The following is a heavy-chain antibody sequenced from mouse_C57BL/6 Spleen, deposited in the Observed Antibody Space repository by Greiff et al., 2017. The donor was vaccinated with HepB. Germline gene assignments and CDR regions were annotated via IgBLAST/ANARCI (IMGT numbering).Heavy chain of an antibody. Sequence: EVQVVESGGGLVKPGGSLKLSCAASGFTFSSYAMSWVRQTPEKRLEWVATISDGGSYTYYPDNVKGRFTISRDNAKNNLYLQMSHLKSEDTAMYYCAREIYYDYPFAYWGQGTLVTVSA. D-gene: IGHD2-4*01. V-gene: IGHV5-4*01. CDR1: GFTFSSYA. CDR2: ISDGGSYT. J-gene: IGHJ3*01. CDR3: AREIYYDYPFAY.